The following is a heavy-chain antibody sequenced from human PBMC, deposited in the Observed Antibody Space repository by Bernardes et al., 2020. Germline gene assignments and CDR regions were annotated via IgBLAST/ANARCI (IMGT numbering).Heavy chain of an antibody. V-gene: IGHV3-13*01. CDR3: ARGDQIAAVGVPLYYYYGMDV. D-gene: IGHD6-13*01. CDR2: IGTAFDT. J-gene: IGHJ6*04. Sequence: GGSLRLSCAASGFTFSSYDMHWVRQATGKGLEWVSTIGTAFDTYYPGSVKGRFTISRENANNSLYLQMNSLRAEDTAVYYCARGDQIAAVGVPLYYYYGMDVWGKGTKVTVSS. CDR1: GFTFSSYD.